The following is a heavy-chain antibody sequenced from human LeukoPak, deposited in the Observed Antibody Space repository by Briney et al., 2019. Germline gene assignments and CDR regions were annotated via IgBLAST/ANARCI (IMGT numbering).Heavy chain of an antibody. CDR2: INPNSGGT. D-gene: IGHD3-16*01. Sequence: ASVKVSCKASGYTFTGYYMQWVRQAPGQGLEWMGWINPNSGGTNYAQKFRGRVTMTRDTSISTAYMELRSLRSDDTAVYYSVRDPGGGIGFDYWGQGTLVTVSS. CDR3: VRDPGGGIGFDY. J-gene: IGHJ4*02. CDR1: GYTFTGYY. V-gene: IGHV1-2*02.